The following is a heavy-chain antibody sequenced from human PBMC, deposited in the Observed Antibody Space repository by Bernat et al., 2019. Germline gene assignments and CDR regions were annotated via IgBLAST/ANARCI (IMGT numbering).Heavy chain of an antibody. J-gene: IGHJ4*02. CDR1: GFTFSNYW. CDR3: ASYDFWSGYSFGY. CDR2: IKRDGSEK. V-gene: IGHV3-7*03. Sequence: EVQLVESGGALVQPGGSLRISCAASGFTFSNYWMSWVRQAPGKGLEWMANIKRDGSEKNYVDSMKGRFTISRDNAKNSLYLQMNSLRAEDTAVYYCASYDFWSGYSFGYWGQGTLVIVSS. D-gene: IGHD3-3*01.